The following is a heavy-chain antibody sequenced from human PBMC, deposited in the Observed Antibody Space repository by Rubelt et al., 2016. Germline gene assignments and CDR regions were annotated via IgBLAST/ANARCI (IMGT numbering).Heavy chain of an antibody. V-gene: IGHV1-46*01. D-gene: IGHD3-10*01. J-gene: IGHJ4*02. Sequence: QVQLVQSGAEVKKPGASVKVSCKASGYTFTSYYMHWVRQAPGKGLEWMGIINPRGGSTPYAQNFQGRVTMTRDTSTSTVYMDLSSLRCEDTAVYYCARVGFYYDSGSYVDWGQGTLVTVSS. CDR3: ARVGFYYDSGSYVD. CDR2: INPRGGST. CDR1: GYTFTSYY.